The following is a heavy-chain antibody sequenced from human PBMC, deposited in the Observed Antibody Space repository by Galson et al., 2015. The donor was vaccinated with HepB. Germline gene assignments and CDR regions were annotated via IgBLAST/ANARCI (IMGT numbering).Heavy chain of an antibody. D-gene: IGHD3/OR15-3a*01. V-gene: IGHV3-30*18. Sequence: SLRLSCAASGFTFNKYGMHWVRQAPGKGLEWVAVMSHDGRSKYYAASVKGRFTISRDNSRNTLYLQMNSLRDEDTAVYYCAKDGCDYWTGYLGYKDVWGKGTTVTVSS. CDR3: AKDGCDYWTGYLGYKDV. J-gene: IGHJ6*03. CDR2: MSHDGRSK. CDR1: GFTFNKYG.